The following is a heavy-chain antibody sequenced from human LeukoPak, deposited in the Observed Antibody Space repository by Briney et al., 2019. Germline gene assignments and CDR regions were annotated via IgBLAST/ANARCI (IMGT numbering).Heavy chain of an antibody. Sequence: PGGSLRLSCAASGFSFSTYAMQWVRQAPGKGLDWVAVISNDGRKTQYADSVKGRFTISRDNSRNTLYLQMNSLRTEDTAVYYCAKDDGPYSSTWYSDGLIDDWGQGTLVTVSS. CDR3: AKDDGPYSSTWYSDGLIDD. V-gene: IGHV3-30*18. D-gene: IGHD6-13*01. CDR2: ISNDGRKT. CDR1: GFSFSTYA. J-gene: IGHJ4*02.